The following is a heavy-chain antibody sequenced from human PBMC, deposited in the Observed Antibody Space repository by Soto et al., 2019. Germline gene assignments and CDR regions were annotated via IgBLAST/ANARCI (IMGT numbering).Heavy chain of an antibody. CDR1: GYSFTSYW. CDR3: ATDSSGYYIFSGPDALDI. CDR2: IYPGDSDT. D-gene: IGHD3-22*01. J-gene: IGHJ3*02. V-gene: IGHV5-51*01. Sequence: GESLKISCKGSGYSFTSYWIGWVRQMPGKGLEWMGIIYPGDSDTRYSPSFQGQVTISADKSISTAYLQWSSLKASDTAMYYCATDSSGYYIFSGPDALDIWGQGTMVTVSS.